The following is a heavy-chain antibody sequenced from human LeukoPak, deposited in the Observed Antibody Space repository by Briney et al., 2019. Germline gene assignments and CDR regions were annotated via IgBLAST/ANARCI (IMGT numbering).Heavy chain of an antibody. J-gene: IGHJ4*02. CDR2: IIDSGST. D-gene: IGHD2-15*01. CDR1: GGSISSGYW. V-gene: IGHV4-4*02. CDR3: ATYGPTSGGYTFEY. Sequence: SETLSLTCAVSGGSISSGYWWSWVRQPPMRGLEWIGEIIDSGSTNYNPSLKGRITISLDKTKNQFSLYVNSVTAADTAVYYCATYGPTSGGYTFEYWGQGILVTVSS.